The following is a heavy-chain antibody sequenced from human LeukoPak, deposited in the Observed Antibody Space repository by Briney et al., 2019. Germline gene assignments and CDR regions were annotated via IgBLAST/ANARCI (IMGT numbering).Heavy chain of an antibody. Sequence: GGSLRLXCAASGFTCSSYWMHWVRQAPGKGLVWVSRIKTDGSSTDYADSVKGRFTISRDNAKNTMYLQMNSLRAEDTAVYYCARGVSGTGPDIWGLGTMVTVSS. V-gene: IGHV3-74*01. CDR2: IKTDGSST. CDR1: GFTCSSYW. CDR3: ARGVSGTGPDI. D-gene: IGHD5/OR15-5a*01. J-gene: IGHJ3*02.